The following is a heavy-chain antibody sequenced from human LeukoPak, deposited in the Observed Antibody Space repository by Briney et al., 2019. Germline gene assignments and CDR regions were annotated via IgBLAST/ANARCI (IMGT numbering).Heavy chain of an antibody. CDR2: ISGSGGST. Sequence: GGSLRLSCAASGFTFSSYAMNWVRQAPGKGLEWVSAISGSGGSTYYADSVKGRFTISRDNSKNTLYLQMNSLRAEDTAVYYCAKARRAVVVITTSDYWGQGTLVTVSS. J-gene: IGHJ4*02. CDR3: AKARRAVVVITTSDY. V-gene: IGHV3-23*01. D-gene: IGHD3-22*01. CDR1: GFTFSSYA.